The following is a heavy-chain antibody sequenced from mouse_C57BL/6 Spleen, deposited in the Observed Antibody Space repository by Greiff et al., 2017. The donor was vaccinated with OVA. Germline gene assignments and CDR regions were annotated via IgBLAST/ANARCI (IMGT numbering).Heavy chain of an antibody. V-gene: IGHV1-64*01. J-gene: IGHJ2*01. CDR3: ARKGDYYGSSYVYFGY. Sequence: VQLQQPGAELVKPGASVKLSCKASGYTFTSYWMHWVKQRPGQGLEWIGMIHPNSGSTNYNEKFKSKATLTVDKSSSTAYMQLSSLTSEDSAVYYCARKGDYYGSSYVYFGYWGQGTTLTVSS. D-gene: IGHD1-1*01. CDR1: GYTFTSYW. CDR2: IHPNSGST.